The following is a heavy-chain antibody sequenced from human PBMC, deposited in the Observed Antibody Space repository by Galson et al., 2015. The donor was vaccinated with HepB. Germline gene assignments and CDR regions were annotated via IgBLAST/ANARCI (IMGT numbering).Heavy chain of an antibody. V-gene: IGHV3-11*01. CDR1: GFTFSDYY. Sequence: SLRLSCAASGFTFSDYYMSWIRQAPGKGLEWVSYISSSGSTIYYADSVKGRFTISRDNAKNSLYLQMNSLRAEDTAVYYCARVDLSLEGYYDSSGYLDYWGQGTLVTVSS. D-gene: IGHD3-22*01. CDR2: ISSSGSTI. J-gene: IGHJ4*02. CDR3: ARVDLSLEGYYDSSGYLDY.